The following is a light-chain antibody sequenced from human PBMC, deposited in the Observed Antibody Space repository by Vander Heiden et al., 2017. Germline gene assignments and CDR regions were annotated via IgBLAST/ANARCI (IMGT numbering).Light chain of an antibody. CDR3: AAWDDSLDAFV. V-gene: IGLV1-44*01. CDR2: GNN. CDR1: SSHIGINT. Sequence: QSVVTQPPSASGTPGQWVTISCSGSSSHIGINTVNWFQQLPGTAPKLLIYGNNQRPSGVPDRMSGSKSGTSASLAISGLQSEDEAHYYCAAWDDSLDAFVFGAGTKVTVL. J-gene: IGLJ1*01.